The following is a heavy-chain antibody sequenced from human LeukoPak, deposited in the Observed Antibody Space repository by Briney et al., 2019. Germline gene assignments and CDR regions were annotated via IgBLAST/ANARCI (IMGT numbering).Heavy chain of an antibody. CDR3: ARGRYSSGWYFMGDYFDY. V-gene: IGHV3-7*01. CDR1: GFTFSSYW. CDR2: IKQDGSEK. Sequence: GGSLRLSCAASGFTFSSYWMSWVRQAPGKGLEWVANIKQDGSEKYYVDSVKGRFTISRDNSKNTLYLQMNSLRAEDTAVYYCARGRYSSGWYFMGDYFDYWGQGTLVTVSS. D-gene: IGHD6-19*01. J-gene: IGHJ4*02.